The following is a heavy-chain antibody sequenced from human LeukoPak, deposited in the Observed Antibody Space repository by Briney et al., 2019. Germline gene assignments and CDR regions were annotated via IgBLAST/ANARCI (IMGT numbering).Heavy chain of an antibody. Sequence: SETLSLTCTVSGVSISSYYWSWMPQPPGKGLKRIGYNYYSGSTNYNPSPRSRVTISVDTSKNQFSLKLSSVTAADTAVYYCARGRIAAAEFDIWGQGTMVTVSS. D-gene: IGHD6-13*01. CDR1: GVSISSYY. CDR2: NYYSGST. CDR3: ARGRIAAAEFDI. V-gene: IGHV4-59*01. J-gene: IGHJ3*02.